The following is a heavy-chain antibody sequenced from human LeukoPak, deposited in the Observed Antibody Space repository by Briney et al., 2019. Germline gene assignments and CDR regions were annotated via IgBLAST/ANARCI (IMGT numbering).Heavy chain of an antibody. V-gene: IGHV3-74*01. CDR1: GFTFRTYW. Sequence: PGGSLRLSCAVSGFTFRTYWMHWVRQVPGEGLVWVSRINEDGSITNYADSVKGRFSISRDNAKNSLYLQMNSLRAEDTALYYCAKDESSSWTNFDYWGQGTLVTVSS. CDR3: AKDESSSWTNFDY. CDR2: INEDGSIT. D-gene: IGHD6-13*01. J-gene: IGHJ4*02.